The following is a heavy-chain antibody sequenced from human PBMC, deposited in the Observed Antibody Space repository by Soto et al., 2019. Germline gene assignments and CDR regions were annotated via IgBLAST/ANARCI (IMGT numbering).Heavy chain of an antibody. V-gene: IGHV4-4*02. J-gene: IGHJ4*02. CDR1: GGSISSSNW. Sequence: QVQLQESGPGLVKPSGTLSLTCAVSGGSISSSNWWSWVRQPPGKGLEWIGEIYHSGSTNYNPSLKRRVTISVDKSKNQFSLKLSSVTAADTAVYYCARGSGGLAAAGTFDYWGQGTLVTVSS. CDR2: IYHSGST. D-gene: IGHD6-13*01. CDR3: ARGSGGLAAAGTFDY.